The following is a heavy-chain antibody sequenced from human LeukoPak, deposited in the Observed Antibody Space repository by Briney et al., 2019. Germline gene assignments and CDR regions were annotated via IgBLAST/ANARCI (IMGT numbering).Heavy chain of an antibody. CDR1: LGSLTDYF. J-gene: IGHJ6*02. V-gene: IGHV4-34*01. D-gene: IGHD3-22*01. CDR2: INYYTGDS. CDR3: ARGRIAKIVVVHSFSYGMDV. Sequence: SETLSLTFTFYLGSLTDYFWTWIPHSTGKGLERIGEINYYTGDSKYNPSLNSRVSISLEKSKNQLSLELRSVTAADTAVYYCARGRIAKIVVVHSFSYGMDVWGQGTTVTVSS.